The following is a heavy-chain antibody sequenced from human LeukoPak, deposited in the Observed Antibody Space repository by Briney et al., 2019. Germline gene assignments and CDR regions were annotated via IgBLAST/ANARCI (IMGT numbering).Heavy chain of an antibody. J-gene: IGHJ3*02. CDR1: GFTFSNYW. V-gene: IGHV3-7*05. CDR3: ARDCGSDCSQAFDI. D-gene: IGHD2-21*02. Sequence: PGGSLRLSCAASGFTFSNYWMSWVRQAPGKGLEWVADIKQDATQKYYVDSVEGRFTISRDNAKNSLYLQMNSLRVEDTAVYYCARDCGSDCSQAFDIWRQGTMVTVSS. CDR2: IKQDATQK.